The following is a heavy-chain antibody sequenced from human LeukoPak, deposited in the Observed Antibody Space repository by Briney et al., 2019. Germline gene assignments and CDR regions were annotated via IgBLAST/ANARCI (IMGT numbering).Heavy chain of an antibody. V-gene: IGHV4-39*01. CDR3: VGHPAGRAVAGSY. CDR2: IYYSGNT. D-gene: IGHD6-19*01. CDR1: GGSISSNNYY. J-gene: IGHJ4*02. Sequence: SETLSLTCTVSGGSISSNNYYWGWIRQPPGKGLERIGSIYYSGNTFHNPSLKSRVIISIDTSKNQFSLELSSVTAADTAVYYCVGHPAGRAVAGSYWGQGTLVTVSS.